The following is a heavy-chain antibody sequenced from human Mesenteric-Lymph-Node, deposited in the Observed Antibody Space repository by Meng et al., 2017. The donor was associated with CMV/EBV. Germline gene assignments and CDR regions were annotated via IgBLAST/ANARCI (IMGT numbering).Heavy chain of an antibody. J-gene: IGHJ4*02. CDR3: ARDRSSAELILFDY. Sequence: GGSLRLSCAASGFTFSSYWMHWVRQAPGKGLVWVSRINSDGSSTRYADSVKGRFTISRDNAKNTLFLQMNSLRAEDTAVYYCARDRSSAELILFDYWGQGTLVTVSS. CDR2: INSDGSST. CDR1: GFTFSSYW. D-gene: IGHD2-15*01. V-gene: IGHV3-74*01.